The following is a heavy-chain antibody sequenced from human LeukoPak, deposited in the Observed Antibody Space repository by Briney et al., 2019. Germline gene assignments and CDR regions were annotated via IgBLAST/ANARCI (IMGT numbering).Heavy chain of an antibody. D-gene: IGHD4-23*01. J-gene: IGHJ4*02. Sequence: ASVKVSCKASGSTFSSSAISWVRQAPGQGLQWMGIINPSGGSTGYAQKFQGRVTMTRDTSTSTVYMELSSLRSEDTAVYYCASWDDYGGNSGNWGQGTLVTVSS. CDR2: INPSGGST. CDR1: GSTFSSSA. CDR3: ASWDDYGGNSGN. V-gene: IGHV1-46*01.